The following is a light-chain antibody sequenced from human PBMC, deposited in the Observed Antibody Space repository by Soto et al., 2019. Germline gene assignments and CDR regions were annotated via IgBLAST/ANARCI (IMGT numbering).Light chain of an antibody. CDR3: GTWDSSLSVRSV. CDR2: DNN. J-gene: IGLJ1*01. Sequence: QSVLTQPPSVSAAPGQTVTISCSGSSSNIGNNYVSWYQQLPGTAPKLLIYDNNKRPSGIPDRFSGSKSGTSATLGITGLQTGDEADYYCGTWDSSLSVRSVFGTGTKLTVL. V-gene: IGLV1-51*01. CDR1: SSNIGNNY.